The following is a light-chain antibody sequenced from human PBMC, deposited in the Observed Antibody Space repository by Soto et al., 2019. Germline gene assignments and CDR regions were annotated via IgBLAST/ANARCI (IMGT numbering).Light chain of an antibody. V-gene: IGLV2-11*01. CDR2: DVS. CDR3: CSYAGNYFVI. J-gene: IGLJ2*01. CDR1: SSDVGGYNY. Sequence: QSALTQPRSVSGSPGQSVAISCTGTSSDVGGYNYVSWYQQHPGKAPKLIIYDVSKRPSGVPDRFSGSKSANTASLTISGLQAEDEADYYCCSYAGNYFVIFGGGTKVPS.